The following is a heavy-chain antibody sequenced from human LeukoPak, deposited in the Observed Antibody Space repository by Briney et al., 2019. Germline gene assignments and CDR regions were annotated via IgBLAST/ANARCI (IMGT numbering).Heavy chain of an antibody. J-gene: IGHJ6*02. Sequence: GGSLRLSCAASGFTFSTFDMNWVRQAPGKGLEWVSYISSGSSTIYYADSVKGRFTISRDNAKNSLYQQMNSLRAEDTAVYYCARLRYYAMDVWGQGTTVIVSS. CDR1: GFTFSTFD. CDR2: ISSGSSTI. V-gene: IGHV3-48*01. CDR3: ARLRYYAMDV.